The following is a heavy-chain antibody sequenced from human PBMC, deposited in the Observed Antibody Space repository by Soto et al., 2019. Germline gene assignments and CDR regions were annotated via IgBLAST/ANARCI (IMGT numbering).Heavy chain of an antibody. CDR2: IYPGGNT. CDR1: GCIVITND. J-gene: IGHJ4*02. Sequence: GGSMRLSCAASGCIVITNDMTWVRQAPGRGPEWVSTIYPGGNTFYADSVKGRFITSRDSSQNLLYLQMNSLRAEDTAVYYCARGVETAKAGYWGQGTLVTVS. CDR3: ARGVETAKAGY. V-gene: IGHV3-53*01. D-gene: IGHD2-21*02.